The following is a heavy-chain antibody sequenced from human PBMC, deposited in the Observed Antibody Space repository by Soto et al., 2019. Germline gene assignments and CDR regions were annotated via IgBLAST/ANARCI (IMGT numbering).Heavy chain of an antibody. CDR3: AIHGGGLYASFDY. V-gene: IGHV1-69*02. CDR1: GGTFSSYT. Sequence: QVQLVQSGAEVKKPGSSVKVSCKASGGTFSSYTISWVRQAPGQGLEWMGRIIPILGIANYAQKFQGRVTITADKSTSTEYMELSSLKTEDTAVYDCAIHGGGLYASFDYWGEETLVTVSS. CDR2: IIPILGIA. D-gene: IGHD2-8*01. J-gene: IGHJ4*02.